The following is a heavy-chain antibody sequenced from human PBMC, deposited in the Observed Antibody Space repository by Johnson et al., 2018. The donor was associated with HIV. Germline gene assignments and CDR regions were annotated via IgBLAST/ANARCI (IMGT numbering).Heavy chain of an antibody. J-gene: IGHJ3*02. CDR3: ARVRPPGLLDAIDI. Sequence: QVHLVESGGGLVKPGGSLRLSCLASGFTFSDYYMSWIRQAPGKGLEWVSYISNSGGTIYSADSVQGRFTISRDNAKNSLFLQMNSLRAEDTAVYYCARVRPPGLLDAIDIWGQGTMVTVSS. CDR2: ISNSGGTI. V-gene: IGHV3-11*04. CDR1: GFTFSDYY.